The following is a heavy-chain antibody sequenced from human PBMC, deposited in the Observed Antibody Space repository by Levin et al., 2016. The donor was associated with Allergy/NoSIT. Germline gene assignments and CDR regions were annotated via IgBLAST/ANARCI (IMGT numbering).Heavy chain of an antibody. D-gene: IGHD3-10*01. Sequence: GESLKISCAASGFTFSSYGMSWVRQAPGKGLEWVAAISHDASNKYYADSVKGRFTLSRDNSQNTLSLQMNSLTSDDTAVYFCSRLGFGVQLFAPSFDYWGQGTLVTVSS. CDR1: GFTFSSYG. V-gene: IGHV3-30*03. CDR2: ISHDASNK. J-gene: IGHJ4*02. CDR3: SRLGFGVQLFAPSFDY.